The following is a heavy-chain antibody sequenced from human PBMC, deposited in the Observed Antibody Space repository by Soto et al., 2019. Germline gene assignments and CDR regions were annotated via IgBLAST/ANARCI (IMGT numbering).Heavy chain of an antibody. CDR1: GGSISSGGYY. J-gene: IGHJ5*02. CDR3: ARVGGINWFDP. D-gene: IGHD3-16*01. V-gene: IGHV4-31*03. CDR2: IYYSGST. Sequence: QVQLQESGPGLVKPSQTLSLTCTVSGGSISSGGYYWSWIRQHPGKGLEWIGYIYYSGSTYHNPSLKCRFTITVDTSKRQFSLQLSSVTAADTAVYYCARVGGINWFDPWGQGTLVTVSS.